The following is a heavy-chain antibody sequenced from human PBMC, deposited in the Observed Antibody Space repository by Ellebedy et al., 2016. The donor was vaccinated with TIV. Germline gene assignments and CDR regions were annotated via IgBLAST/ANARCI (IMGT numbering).Heavy chain of an antibody. J-gene: IGHJ4*02. Sequence: AASVKVSCKASGYTFTNYGISWVRQAPGQGLEWMGWISGYNGNTYSAQKLQGIVTMTTDTSTSTAYMELRSLRSDDTAVYYCARFVDGDYEDYWGQGALVTVSS. V-gene: IGHV1-18*04. CDR3: ARFVDGDYEDY. D-gene: IGHD4-17*01. CDR2: ISGYNGNT. CDR1: GYTFTNYG.